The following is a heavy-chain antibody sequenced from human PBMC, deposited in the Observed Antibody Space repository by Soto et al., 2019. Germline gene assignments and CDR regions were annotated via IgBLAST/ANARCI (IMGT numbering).Heavy chain of an antibody. CDR1: GYRFTNYL. V-gene: IGHV5-10-1*01. CDR3: ARRPLTTVVTSPSDY. J-gene: IGHJ4*02. Sequence: VEALKVSCTGSGYRFTNYLIIWVRQMPGEGLEWMGRTDPSDSYTDYSPSFQGHVPLSADKSLRTAYLQWSSLKALDTAMYYCARRPLTTVVTSPSDYWGQGTRVTVSS. D-gene: IGHD4-17*01. CDR2: TDPSDSYT.